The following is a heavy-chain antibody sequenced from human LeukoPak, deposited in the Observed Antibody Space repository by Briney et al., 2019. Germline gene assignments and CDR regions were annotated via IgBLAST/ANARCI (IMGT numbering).Heavy chain of an antibody. V-gene: IGHV4-4*07. D-gene: IGHD1-26*01. CDR2: MFTSGNP. CDR1: GDSISSYS. Sequence: SETLSLTCTVSGDSISSYSWTWIRQPAGKGLEWIGRMFTSGNPNYNPSLKGRLSMSVDTSKNQFSLKLTSVTAADTAVYYCARGLGASGRYNYYYMDVWGQGTTVTVSS. J-gene: IGHJ6*03. CDR3: ARGLGASGRYNYYYMDV.